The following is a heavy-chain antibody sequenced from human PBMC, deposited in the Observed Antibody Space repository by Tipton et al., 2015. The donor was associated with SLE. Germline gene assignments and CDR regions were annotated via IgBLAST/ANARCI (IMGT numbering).Heavy chain of an antibody. Sequence: LRLSCAVSGYSISSGYYWGWIRQPPGKGLEWIGSIYHSGSTYYNPSPKSRVTISVDTSKNQFSLKLSSVTAADTAVYYCAREVWGTGTTDWGQGTLVTVSS. CDR2: IYHSGST. J-gene: IGHJ4*02. V-gene: IGHV4-38-2*02. D-gene: IGHD1-1*01. CDR1: GYSISSGYY. CDR3: AREVWGTGTTD.